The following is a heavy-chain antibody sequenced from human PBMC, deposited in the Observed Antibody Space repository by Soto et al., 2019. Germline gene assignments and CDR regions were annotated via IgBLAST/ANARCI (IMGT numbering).Heavy chain of an antibody. CDR1: GFTFSSYG. CDR2: IWYDGSNK. V-gene: IGHV3-33*01. D-gene: IGHD4-17*01. J-gene: IGHJ5*02. Sequence: PGGSLRLSCAASGFTFSSYGMHWVRQAPGKGPEWVAVIWYDGSNKYYADSVKGRFTISRDNSKNTLFLQMNSLRAEDTAMYCCARDLIGRYGDNGWFDPWGQGTLVTVSS. CDR3: ARDLIGRYGDNGWFDP.